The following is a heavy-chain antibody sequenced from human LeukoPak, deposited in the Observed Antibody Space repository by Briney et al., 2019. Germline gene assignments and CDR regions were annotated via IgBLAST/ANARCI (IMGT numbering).Heavy chain of an antibody. Sequence: SETLSLTCTVSGGSISSYYWSWIRQPPGKGLEWIGYIYYSGSTNYNPSLKSRVTISVDTSKNQFSLKLSSVTAADTAVYYCARDGSGSSGWYNSDYWGQGTLVTVSS. J-gene: IGHJ4*02. D-gene: IGHD6-19*01. CDR3: ARDGSGSSGWYNSDY. CDR1: GGSISSYY. CDR2: IYYSGST. V-gene: IGHV4-59*01.